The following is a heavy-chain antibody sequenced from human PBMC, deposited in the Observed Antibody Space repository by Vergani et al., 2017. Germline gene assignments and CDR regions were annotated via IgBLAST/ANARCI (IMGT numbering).Heavy chain of an antibody. J-gene: IGHJ4*02. CDR2: ISWDGGST. D-gene: IGHD2-15*01. Sequence: EVQLVESGGGLVQPGRSLRLSCAASGFTFDDYAMHWVRQAPGKGLEWVSLISWDGGSTYYADSVKGRFTISRDNSKNSLYLQMNSLRAEDTAVYYCASPGGGYCSGGSCFDFDYWGQGTLVTVSS. CDR1: GFTFDDYA. V-gene: IGHV3-43*02. CDR3: ASPGGGYCSGGSCFDFDY.